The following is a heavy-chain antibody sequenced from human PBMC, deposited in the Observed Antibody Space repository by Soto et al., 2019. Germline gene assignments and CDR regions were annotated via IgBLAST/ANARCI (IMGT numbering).Heavy chain of an antibody. V-gene: IGHV3-21*01. J-gene: IGHJ4*02. Sequence: GGSLRLSCAASGFTFSSYSMNWVRQAPGKGLEWVSSISSSSSYIYYADSVKGRFTISRDNAKNSLYLQMNSLRAEDTAVYYCANMMVRGALDYDYWGQATLVTVSS. CDR3: ANMMVRGALDYDY. D-gene: IGHD3-10*01. CDR1: GFTFSSYS. CDR2: ISSSSSYI.